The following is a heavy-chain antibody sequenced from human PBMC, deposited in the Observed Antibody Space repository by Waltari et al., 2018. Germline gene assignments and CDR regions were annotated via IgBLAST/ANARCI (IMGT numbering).Heavy chain of an antibody. V-gene: IGHV4-34*01. J-gene: IGHJ6*03. Sequence: QVQLQQWGAGLLKPSETLSLTCAVYGGSFSGYYWSWIRQPPGKGREWIGEINHSGRTNYNPSLKSRVTISVDTSKNQFSLKLSSVTAADTAVYYCARGIVGARYYYYYYMDVWGKGTTVTVSS. CDR3: ARGIVGARYYYYYYMDV. D-gene: IGHD1-26*01. CDR2: INHSGRT. CDR1: GGSFSGYY.